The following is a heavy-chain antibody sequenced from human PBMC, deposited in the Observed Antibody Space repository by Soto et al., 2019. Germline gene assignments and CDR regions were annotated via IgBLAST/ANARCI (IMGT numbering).Heavy chain of an antibody. Sequence: GGSLRLSCAASGFTFSSYGMHWVRQAPGKGLEWVAVISYDGSNKYYADSVKGRFTISRDNSKNTLYLQMNSLRAEDTAVYYCAKDAVAGTLVGRYYYYGMDVWGQGTTVTVSS. V-gene: IGHV3-30*18. D-gene: IGHD6-19*01. J-gene: IGHJ6*02. CDR3: AKDAVAGTLVGRYYYYGMDV. CDR1: GFTFSSYG. CDR2: ISYDGSNK.